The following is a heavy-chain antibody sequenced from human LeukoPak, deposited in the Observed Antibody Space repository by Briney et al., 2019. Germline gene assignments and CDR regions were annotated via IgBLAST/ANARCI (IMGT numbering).Heavy chain of an antibody. V-gene: IGHV3-21*01. CDR2: VSTSSSYI. Sequence: PGGSLRLSCEASGFILSRYSMNWVRQAPGKGLEWVSSVSTSSSYIYYADSVKGRFTISRDNAKNSLYLQMNSLRAEDTAVYYCARFDYWGQGTLVTVSS. CDR1: GFILSRYS. J-gene: IGHJ4*02. CDR3: ARFDY.